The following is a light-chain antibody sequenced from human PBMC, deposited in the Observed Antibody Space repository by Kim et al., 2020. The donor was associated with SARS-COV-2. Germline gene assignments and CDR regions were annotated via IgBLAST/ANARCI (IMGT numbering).Light chain of an antibody. Sequence: EVVLTQSPGTLSLSPGESATLSCRASQSVASSFLAWYQQKPGQVPRLLISGTSSRATGVPDRFSGSGSGTDFTLNISRLEPEDFAVYHCQQYHRPPLTFGQGTRLEIK. CDR2: GTS. J-gene: IGKJ5*01. CDR1: QSVASSF. V-gene: IGKV3-20*01. CDR3: QQYHRPPLT.